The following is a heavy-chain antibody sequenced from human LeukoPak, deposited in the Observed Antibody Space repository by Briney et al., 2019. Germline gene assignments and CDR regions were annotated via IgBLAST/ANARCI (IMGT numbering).Heavy chain of an antibody. CDR1: GFSISRGFY. V-gene: IGHV4-38-2*02. CDR3: ASDAPGLLGY. J-gene: IGHJ4*02. Sequence: SETLSLTCSVSGFSISRGFYWGWIRQPPGKGLEWIGNIHYSGETYFNPSLKSRLTMSVDTSKNQFSLNLSSVTAADTAMYYCASDAPGLLGYWGQGTLVTVSS. CDR2: IHYSGET. D-gene: IGHD2-21*02.